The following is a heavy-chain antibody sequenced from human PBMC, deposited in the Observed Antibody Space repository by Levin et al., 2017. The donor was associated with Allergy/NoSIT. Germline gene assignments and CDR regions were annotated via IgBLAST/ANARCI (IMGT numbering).Heavy chain of an antibody. CDR3: AREPRYCSSTSCYERWFDP. CDR1: GFTFSSYS. V-gene: IGHV3-48*02. CDR2: ISSSSSTI. D-gene: IGHD2-2*01. J-gene: IGHJ5*02. Sequence: GGSLRLSCAASGFTFSSYSMNWVRQAPGKGLEWVSYISSSSSTIYYADSVKGRFTISRDNAKNSLYLQMNSLRDEDTAVYYCAREPRYCSSTSCYERWFDPWGQGTLVTVSS.